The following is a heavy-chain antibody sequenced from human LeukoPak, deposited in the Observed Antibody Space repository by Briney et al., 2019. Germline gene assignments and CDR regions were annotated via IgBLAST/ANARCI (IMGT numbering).Heavy chain of an antibody. J-gene: IGHJ5*02. D-gene: IGHD3-10*01. CDR3: AKDLLKEGSYGSGIDWFDP. V-gene: IGHV3-30*02. CDR2: IRYDGSHK. CDR1: GFIFSNYG. Sequence: GGSLRLSCAASGFIFSNYGMHWVRQAPGKGLEWVSFIRYDGSHKHYADSVKGRFTISRENSKKTLYLQMNSLRPEDTAMYYCAKDLLKEGSYGSGIDWFDPWGQGAQVSVSS.